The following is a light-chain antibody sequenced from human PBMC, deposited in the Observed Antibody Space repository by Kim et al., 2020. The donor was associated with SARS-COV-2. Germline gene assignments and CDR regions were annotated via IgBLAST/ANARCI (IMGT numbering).Light chain of an antibody. CDR2: GKN. V-gene: IGLV3-19*01. CDR3: NSRDSSGNLVV. CDR1: SPRSYY. J-gene: IGLJ2*01. Sequence: ALGQTVRITGQGDSPRSYYASWYQQKPGQAPVLVIYGKNNRPSGIPDRFSGSSSGNTASLTITGAQAEDEADYYCNSRDSSGNLVVFGGGTQLTVL.